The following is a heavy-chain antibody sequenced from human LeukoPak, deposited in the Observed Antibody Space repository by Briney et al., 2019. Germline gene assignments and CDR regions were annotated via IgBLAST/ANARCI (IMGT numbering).Heavy chain of an antibody. J-gene: IGHJ4*02. D-gene: IGHD3-10*01. Sequence: ASVNVSCKSSGYTFTGYYMHWVRQAPGQGLEWMGWINLNSGGTNYAQKFRGRVTMTRDTSISTAYMELNRLRPDDTAVYYCARGVFGGVGDCWGQGTLLAVSS. CDR2: INLNSGGT. CDR3: ARGVFGGVGDC. CDR1: GYTFTGYY. V-gene: IGHV1-2*02.